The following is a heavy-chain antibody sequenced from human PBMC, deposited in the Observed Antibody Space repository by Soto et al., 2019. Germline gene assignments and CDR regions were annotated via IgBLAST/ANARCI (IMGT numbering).Heavy chain of an antibody. CDR1: GFTFSSYS. V-gene: IGHV3-21*01. D-gene: IGHD5-18*01. CDR3: ISDQSRNSYDYIFGY. CDR2: ISSSSSYI. J-gene: IGHJ4*02. Sequence: EVQLVESGGGLVKPGGSLRLSCAASGFTFSSYSMNWVRQAPGKGLEWVSSISSSSSYIYYADSVKGRFTISRDNAKNPLSQQITSLIAEDPDVDHCISDQSRNSYDYIFGYWGQGTLVTVSS.